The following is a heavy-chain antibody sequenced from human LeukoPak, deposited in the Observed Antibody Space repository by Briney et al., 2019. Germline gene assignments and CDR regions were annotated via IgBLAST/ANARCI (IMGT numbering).Heavy chain of an antibody. D-gene: IGHD5-18*01. CDR1: GGSISSYY. J-gene: IGHJ2*01. CDR2: IYYSGGT. CDR3: ATIRDTALRYWYFDL. V-gene: IGHV4-59*01. Sequence: PSETLSLTCTVSGGSISSYYWSWIRQPPGKGLEWIGYIYYSGGTSYNPSLKSRVSISVDTSKNQFSLKLSSVTAADTAVYYCATIRDTALRYWYFDLWGRGTLVTVSS.